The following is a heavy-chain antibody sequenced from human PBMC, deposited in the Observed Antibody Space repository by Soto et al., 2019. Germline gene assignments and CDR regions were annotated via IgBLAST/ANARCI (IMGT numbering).Heavy chain of an antibody. CDR1: GGTFSSYT. D-gene: IGHD3-22*01. V-gene: IGHV1-69*08. J-gene: IGHJ6*02. CDR3: ARDWVYYYDSSGYDYYYYGMDV. Sequence: QVQLVQSGAEVKKPGSSVKVSCKDSGGTFSSYTISWVRQAPGQGLEWTGRIIPILGIANYAQKFQGRVTITADKSTSTAYMELSSLRSEDTAVYYCARDWVYYYDSSGYDYYYYGMDVWGQGTTVTVSS. CDR2: IIPILGIA.